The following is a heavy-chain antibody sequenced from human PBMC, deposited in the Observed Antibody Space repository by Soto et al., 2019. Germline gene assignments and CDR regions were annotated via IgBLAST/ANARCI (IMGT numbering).Heavy chain of an antibody. V-gene: IGHV4-59*01. CDR3: ARGLDYFDY. Sequence: SEPLSLTCTVSGCSISSYYWSWIRQPPGKGLEWIGYIYYSGSTNYNPSLKSRVTISVDTSKNQFSLKLSSVTAADTAVYYCARGLDYFDYWGQGTLVTVSS. D-gene: IGHD6-19*01. J-gene: IGHJ4*02. CDR2: IYYSGST. CDR1: GCSISSYY.